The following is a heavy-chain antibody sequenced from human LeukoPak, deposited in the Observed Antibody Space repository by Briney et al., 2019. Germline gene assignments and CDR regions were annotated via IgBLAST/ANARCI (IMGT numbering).Heavy chain of an antibody. V-gene: IGHV3-15*01. CDR3: ATFRATTVVSGDS. J-gene: IGHJ4*02. CDR2: INSKTDGGTT. CDR1: GITFSNAC. Sequence: PGGSLRLSCAASGITFSNACMTWVRQAPGKGLEWVGRINSKTDGGTTDYAAAVKGRFTISRDDSRNTLYLQMNSLKTEDTAVYYCATFRATTVVSGDSWGQGTLVTVSS. D-gene: IGHD4-23*01.